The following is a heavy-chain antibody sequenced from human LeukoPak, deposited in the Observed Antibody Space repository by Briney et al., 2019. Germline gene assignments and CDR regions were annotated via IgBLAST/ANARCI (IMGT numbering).Heavy chain of an antibody. V-gene: IGHV4-61*01. CDR1: GGSVSSGSYY. J-gene: IGHJ6*02. CDR2: IYHSGST. Sequence: SETLSLTCTVSGGSVSSGSYYWSWIRQPPGKGLEWIGEIYHSGSTNYNPSLKSRVTISVDKSKNQFSLKLSSVTAADTAVYYCARGAVTYGYYYYGMDVWGQGTTVTVSS. D-gene: IGHD4-17*01. CDR3: ARGAVTYGYYYYGMDV.